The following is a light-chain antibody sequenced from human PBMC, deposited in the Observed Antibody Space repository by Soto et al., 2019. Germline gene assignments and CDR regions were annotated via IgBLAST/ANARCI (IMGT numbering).Light chain of an antibody. CDR3: QQYGSSPLT. CDR1: QSVSRNC. V-gene: IGKV3-20*01. J-gene: IGKJ4*01. CDR2: DAS. Sequence: ESGLRQSPGTMSLSPGERDTLSCRASQSVSRNCLAWYQQKPGQAPRLLIYDASSRATGIPGRFSGSGSGTDFGLTISRLEPEDFAVYYCQQYGSSPLTFGGGTKVEIK.